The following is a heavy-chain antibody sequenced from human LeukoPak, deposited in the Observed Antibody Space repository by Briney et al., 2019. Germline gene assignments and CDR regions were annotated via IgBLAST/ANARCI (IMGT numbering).Heavy chain of an antibody. CDR3: AGSYFYDGNRYFDY. Sequence: SETLSLTCNVSGGSITSYYWNWIRQPPGKGLEWIGYIYCTGSTNSNPSLRSRVTMSLDTSKNQFSLKLSSVTATDTARYYCAGSYFYDGNRYFDYWGQGALVTVSS. J-gene: IGHJ4*02. CDR1: GGSITSYY. CDR2: IYCTGST. D-gene: IGHD3-22*01. V-gene: IGHV4-59*08.